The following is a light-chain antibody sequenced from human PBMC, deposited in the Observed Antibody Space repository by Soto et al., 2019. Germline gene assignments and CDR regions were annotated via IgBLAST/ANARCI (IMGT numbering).Light chain of an antibody. Sequence: DIQMTQSPSSLSASVGDRVTITCQASQDINKNLIWYQQKPGKAPKLLIYAASSLQSGVPSRFSGSGSGTDFTLTVSSLQPEDFATYYCHQSYDIPTFGQGTRLEI. J-gene: IGKJ5*01. V-gene: IGKV1-39*01. CDR3: HQSYDIPT. CDR1: QDINKN. CDR2: AAS.